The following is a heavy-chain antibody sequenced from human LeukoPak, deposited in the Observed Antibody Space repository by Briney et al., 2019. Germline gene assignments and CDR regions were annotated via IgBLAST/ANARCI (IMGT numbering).Heavy chain of an antibody. CDR1: GGTFSSYA. J-gene: IGHJ6*03. CDR3: ARVIHYCSSTSCLPYYYYYMDV. D-gene: IGHD2-2*01. Sequence: ASVKVSCKASGGTFSSYAISWVRQAPGQGLEWMGGIIPIFGTANYAQKFQGRGTITTDESTSTAYMELSSLRSEDTAVYYCARVIHYCSSTSCLPYYYYYMDVWGKGTTVTVSS. V-gene: IGHV1-69*05. CDR2: IIPIFGTA.